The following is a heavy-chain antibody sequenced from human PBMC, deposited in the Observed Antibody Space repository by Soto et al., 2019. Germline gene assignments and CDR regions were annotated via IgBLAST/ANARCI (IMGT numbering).Heavy chain of an antibody. V-gene: IGHV1-46*01. CDR1: GCTFTCYY. CDR2: INPSGAST. CDR3: ARGGLCASSGYGSYYCDYYGLDV. Sequence: ASAMVPCKASGCTFTCYYIHWVRQAPVQGLEWMGIINPSGASTSYAQKFQGRVTMTRDTSTRTVYMELSSLRSEDTAVYYCARGGLCASSGYGSYYCDYYGLDVW. J-gene: IGHJ6*01. D-gene: IGHD3-22*01.